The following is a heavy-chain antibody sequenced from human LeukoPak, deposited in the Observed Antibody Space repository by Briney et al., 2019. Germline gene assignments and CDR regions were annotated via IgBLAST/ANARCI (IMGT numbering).Heavy chain of an antibody. CDR1: GDSISSSSSY. CDR2: IYYSGST. Sequence: SETLSLTCTVSGDSISSSSSYWGWIRQPPGEGLEWIGSIYYSGSTYYNPSLKSRVTISVDTSKNQFSLKLSSVTAADTAVYYCARPYLRGTVVNNWFDPWGQGTLVTVSS. D-gene: IGHD4-23*01. V-gene: IGHV4-39*01. J-gene: IGHJ5*02. CDR3: ARPYLRGTVVNNWFDP.